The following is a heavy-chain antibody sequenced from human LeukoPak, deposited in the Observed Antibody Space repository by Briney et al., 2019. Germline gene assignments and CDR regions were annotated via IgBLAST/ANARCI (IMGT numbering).Heavy chain of an antibody. J-gene: IGHJ4*02. D-gene: IGHD6-19*01. V-gene: IGHV1-46*01. CDR2: INPSGGST. CDR3: ARIAVARGGVYYFDY. CDR1: GYTFTSYY. Sequence: ASVKVSCKASGYTFTSYYMHWVRQAPGQGLEWMGIINPSGGSTSYAQKFQGRVTMTRDTSTSTVYMELSSLRSEDTAVYYCARIAVARGGVYYFDYWGQGTLVTVSS.